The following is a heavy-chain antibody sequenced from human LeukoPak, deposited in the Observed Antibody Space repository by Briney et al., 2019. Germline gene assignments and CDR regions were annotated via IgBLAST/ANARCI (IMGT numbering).Heavy chain of an antibody. J-gene: IGHJ2*01. D-gene: IGHD5-24*01. V-gene: IGHV1-18*01. CDR2: ISAYEGNT. Sequence: ASVKVSCKASGYTFTSYGISWVRQAPGQGLEWMGWISAYEGNTNYAQKFQDRVTMTTHTSTSTAYMELRSLTSDDTAVYYCARTLGGMTVERATGLDLWGRGTLVTVSS. CDR1: GYTFTSYG. CDR3: ARTLGGMTVERATGLDL.